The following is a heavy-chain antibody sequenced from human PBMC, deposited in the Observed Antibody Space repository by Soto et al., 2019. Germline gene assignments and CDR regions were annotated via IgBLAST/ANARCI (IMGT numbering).Heavy chain of an antibody. CDR1: GFSFSDYY. Sequence: HVQLVESGGGLVEPGGSLRLSCAASGFSFSDYYVNWIRQAPGKGLEWISYTGRSLYPIYYADSVKGRFSISRDSAKNSVFLQMNSLRVEDTAVYYCARDNRSFWNGYYRRYDYYGMDVWGRGTTVIDSS. J-gene: IGHJ6*02. V-gene: IGHV3-11*01. CDR3: ARDNRSFWNGYYRRYDYYGMDV. CDR2: TGRSLYPI. D-gene: IGHD3-3*01.